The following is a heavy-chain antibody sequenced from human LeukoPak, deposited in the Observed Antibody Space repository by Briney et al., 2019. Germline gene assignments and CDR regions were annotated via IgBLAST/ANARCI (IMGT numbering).Heavy chain of an antibody. Sequence: SGKVSCKASGGTFSSYAISWVRQAPGQGLEGMGRIIPILGIANYAQKFQGRVTITADKSTSTAYMELSRLRSEDTAVYYCARSPIVVVVAAPSSSAFDIWGQGTMVTVSS. CDR2: IIPILGIA. J-gene: IGHJ3*02. V-gene: IGHV1-69*04. CDR1: GGTFSSYA. D-gene: IGHD2-15*01. CDR3: ARSPIVVVVAAPSSSAFDI.